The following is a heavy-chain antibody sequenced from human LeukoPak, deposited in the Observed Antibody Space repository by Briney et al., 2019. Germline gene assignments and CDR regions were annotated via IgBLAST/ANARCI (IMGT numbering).Heavy chain of an antibody. V-gene: IGHV3-30-3*01. CDR3: ASLLIVYY. CDR2: ISYDGSNK. CDR1: GFTFTSYA. D-gene: IGHD2-21*01. J-gene: IGHJ4*02. Sequence: GGSLRLSCAASGFTFTSYAVHWVRQAPGKGLEWVAVISYDGSNKYYADSVKGRFTISRDNSKNTLYLQMNSLRAEDTAVYYCASLLIVYYWGQGTLVTVSS.